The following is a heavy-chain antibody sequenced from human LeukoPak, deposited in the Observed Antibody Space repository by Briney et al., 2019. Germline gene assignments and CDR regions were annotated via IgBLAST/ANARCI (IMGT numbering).Heavy chain of an antibody. CDR1: GYTFTGYY. Sequence: GASVKVSCKASGYTFTGYYMHWVRQAPGQGLEWMGWINPNSGGTNYAQKFRGRVTMTRDTSINTAYMELTSLTSDDTAVYYCARESAGVGYIYGYFYWGQGTLVTVSS. D-gene: IGHD5-18*01. J-gene: IGHJ4*02. CDR3: ARESAGVGYIYGYFY. CDR2: INPNSGGT. V-gene: IGHV1-2*02.